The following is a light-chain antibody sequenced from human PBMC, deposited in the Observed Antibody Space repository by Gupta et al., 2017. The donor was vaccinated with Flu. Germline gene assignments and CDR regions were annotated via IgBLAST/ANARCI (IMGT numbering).Light chain of an antibody. J-gene: IGKJ1*01. CDR3: QQDKSYPCT. Sequence: PSTLSVSVGDRVTVTCRASQSILTFLAWYQQKPGKAPKLLIYQASTLESGVPSRFSGSGSDIEFTLTISSLQPDDFATYYCQQDKSYPCTFGQGTKVEIK. CDR1: QSILTF. CDR2: QAS. V-gene: IGKV1-5*03.